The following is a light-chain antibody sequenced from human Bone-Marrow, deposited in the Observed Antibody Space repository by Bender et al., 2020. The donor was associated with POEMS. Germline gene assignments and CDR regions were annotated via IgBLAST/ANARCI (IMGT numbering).Light chain of an antibody. V-gene: IGLV3-21*02. CDR2: DDS. J-gene: IGLJ2*01. CDR3: QAWDSSTDPVV. CDR1: SIGSKI. Sequence: SYVLTQPPSVSVAPGQTARITCGGNSIGSKIVHWYQQKPGQAPVLVVYDDSDRPSGIPERFSGSNSGNTATLTISGTQAMDEADYYCQAWDSSTDPVVFGGGTKLTVL.